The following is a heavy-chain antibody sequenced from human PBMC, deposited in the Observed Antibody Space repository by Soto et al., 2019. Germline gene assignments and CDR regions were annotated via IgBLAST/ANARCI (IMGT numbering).Heavy chain of an antibody. D-gene: IGHD5-18*01. V-gene: IGHV3-33*01. Sequence: QVQLVESGGGVVQPGRSLRLSCAASGFTFSGYGMHWVRQAPGKGLEWVAVIWYDGSNKYYADSVKGRFTISRDNSKKTLDLQMNSLRAEDTAVYYCARTAVTPYYFDYWGQGTLVTVSS. CDR2: IWYDGSNK. CDR3: ARTAVTPYYFDY. J-gene: IGHJ4*02. CDR1: GFTFSGYG.